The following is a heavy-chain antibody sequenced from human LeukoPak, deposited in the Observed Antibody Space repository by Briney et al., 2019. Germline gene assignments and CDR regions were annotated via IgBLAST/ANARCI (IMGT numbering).Heavy chain of an antibody. D-gene: IGHD2-2*01. CDR3: ARLGYCSSTSCSYYMDV. CDR2: ISAYNGNT. Sequence: ASVKVSCKASGYTFTSYGISWVRQAPGQGLEWMGWISAYNGNTNYAQKLQGRVTMTTETSTSTAYMEMRSLRSDDTAVYYCARLGYCSSTSCSYYMDVWGKGTTVTVSS. V-gene: IGHV1-18*01. CDR1: GYTFTSYG. J-gene: IGHJ6*03.